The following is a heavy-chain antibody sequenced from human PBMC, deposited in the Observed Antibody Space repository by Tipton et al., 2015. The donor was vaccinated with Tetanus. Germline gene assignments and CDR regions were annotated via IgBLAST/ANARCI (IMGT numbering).Heavy chain of an antibody. Sequence: QLVQSGGEVKKPGESLKISCKGSGYIFNNYWIGWVRQKPWKGLEWMGIIYPGDSDTRYSPSFQGQVTISVDKSINIAYLQWSSLKAWDTYMFYCARAHCTDGVCNFDFWGRGALVPVAS. J-gene: IGHJ4*02. CDR1: GYIFNNYW. V-gene: IGHV5-51*01. CDR2: IYPGDSDT. D-gene: IGHD2-8*01. CDR3: ARAHCTDGVCNFDF.